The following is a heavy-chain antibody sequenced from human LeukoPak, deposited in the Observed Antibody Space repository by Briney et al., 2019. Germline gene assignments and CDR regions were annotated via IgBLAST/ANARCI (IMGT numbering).Heavy chain of an antibody. CDR2: ISAYNGNT. CDR3: ARDGEVGATGDARVDAFDI. J-gene: IGHJ3*02. V-gene: IGHV1-18*01. Sequence: ASVKVSCKAAGYTFTSYGISWVRQAPGQGLEWMGGISAYNGNTNYAQKLQGRVTMTTDTSTSTAYMELRSLRSDDTAVYYCARDGEVGATGDARVDAFDIWGQRTMVTVSS. CDR1: GYTFTSYG. D-gene: IGHD1-26*01.